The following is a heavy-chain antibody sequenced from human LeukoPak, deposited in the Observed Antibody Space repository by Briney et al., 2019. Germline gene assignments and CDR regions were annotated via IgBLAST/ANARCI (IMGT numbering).Heavy chain of an antibody. J-gene: IGHJ4*02. CDR3: GGSRSFF. CDR1: EFTLSFSKYV. Sequence: PGGSLTLSCVASEFTLSFSKYVMTWVRLAPWKGLECLSGITGSGGSIYYTDSVKGRFSISRDNSKNTLYLQMNSLRADDTAVYYCGGSRSFFWGQGTLVTVSS. V-gene: IGHV3-23*01. CDR2: ITGSGGSI. D-gene: IGHD6-13*01.